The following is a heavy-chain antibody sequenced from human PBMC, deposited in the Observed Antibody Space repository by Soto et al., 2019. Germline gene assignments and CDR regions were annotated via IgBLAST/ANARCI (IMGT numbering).Heavy chain of an antibody. Sequence: SQTPSLTCSASVSSISGTYWSLILQSPGKGLEWLGYVYYTGGAHSSPSLRTPLSISLDTSKNEFSLRLSPVTAADTPVYFRARNVAVPGAHIDYWGQGTQVTVPQ. D-gene: IGHD6-19*01. V-gene: IGHV4-59*01. CDR3: ARNVAVPGAHIDY. CDR2: VYYTGGA. J-gene: IGHJ4*02. CDR1: VSSISGTY.